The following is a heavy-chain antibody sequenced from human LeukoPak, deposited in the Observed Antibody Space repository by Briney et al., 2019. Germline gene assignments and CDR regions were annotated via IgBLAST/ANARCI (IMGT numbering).Heavy chain of an antibody. J-gene: IGHJ4*02. CDR1: SGSITAIDNHY. CDR3: AGQRAWFGEWAFGY. Sequence: SETLSLTCSMSSGSITAIDNHYWGWIRQPPGKGLEWIGSINRGGHTYYNPPLESRFTISVDTSKNQFSLMVTSVTAADTAVYYCAGQRAWFGEWAFGYWGPGTLVTVSS. V-gene: IGHV4-39*01. CDR2: INRGGHT. D-gene: IGHD3-10*01.